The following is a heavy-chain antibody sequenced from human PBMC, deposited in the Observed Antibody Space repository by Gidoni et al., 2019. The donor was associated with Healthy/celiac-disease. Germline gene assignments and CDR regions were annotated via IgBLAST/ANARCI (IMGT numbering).Heavy chain of an antibody. V-gene: IGHV3-30-3*01. CDR3: ARPLLGYCSSTSCWPFDY. CDR1: GFTFSSSA. J-gene: IGHJ4*02. D-gene: IGHD2-2*01. CDR2: ISYDGSNK. Sequence: QVQLVESEGGVIQPGKSLRLSCTASGFTFSSSAMHWVRQAPGKGLEWVAVISYDGSNKYYADAVKGRFTISRDNSKNTLYLQMNSLRAEDTAVYYCARPLLGYCSSTSCWPFDYWGQGTLVTVSS.